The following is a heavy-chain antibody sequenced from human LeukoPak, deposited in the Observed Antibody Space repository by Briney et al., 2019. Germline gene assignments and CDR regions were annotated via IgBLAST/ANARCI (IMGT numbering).Heavy chain of an antibody. CDR2: ISYDGSNK. J-gene: IGHJ6*04. V-gene: IGHV3-30*18. CDR1: GFTFSSYG. Sequence: GGSLRLSCAASGFTFSSYGMHWVRQAPGKGLEWVAVISYDGSNKYYADSVKGRFTISRDNPKNTLYLQMNSLRAEDTAVYYCAKKVLWFGDTKYYSMDVWGKGTTVTVSS. CDR3: AKKVLWFGDTKYYSMDV. D-gene: IGHD3-10*01.